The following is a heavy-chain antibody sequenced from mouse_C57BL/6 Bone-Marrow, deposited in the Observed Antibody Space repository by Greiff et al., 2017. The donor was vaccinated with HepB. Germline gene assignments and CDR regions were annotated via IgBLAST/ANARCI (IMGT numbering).Heavy chain of an antibody. V-gene: IGHV1-15*01. Sequence: SGAELVRPGASVTLSCKASGYTFTDYEMHWVKQTPVHGLEWIGAIDPETGGTAYNQKFKGKAILTADKSSSTAYMELRSLTSEDSAVYYCTRTGRRFYYFDYWGQGTTLTVSS. CDR2: IDPETGGT. D-gene: IGHD1-1*01. J-gene: IGHJ2*01. CDR1: GYTFTDYE. CDR3: TRTGRRFYYFDY.